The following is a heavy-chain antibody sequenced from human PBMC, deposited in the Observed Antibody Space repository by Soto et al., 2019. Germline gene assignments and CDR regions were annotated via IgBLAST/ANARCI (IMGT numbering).Heavy chain of an antibody. V-gene: IGHV3-30-3*01. CDR2: ISYDGSDK. D-gene: IGHD3-22*01. Sequence: PGGSLRLSCAASGFTFSSYAMHWVRQASGKGLEWVALISYDGSDKDYADSVKGRFTISRDNSRNTLFLQMNSLRDEDTAVYYCARDYYKYYDSSGYYRSPAYWGQGTLVTVSS. J-gene: IGHJ4*02. CDR3: ARDYYKYYDSSGYYRSPAY. CDR1: GFTFSSYA.